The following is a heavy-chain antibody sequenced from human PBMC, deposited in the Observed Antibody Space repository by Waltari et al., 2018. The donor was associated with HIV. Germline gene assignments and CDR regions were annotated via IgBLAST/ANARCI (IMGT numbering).Heavy chain of an antibody. D-gene: IGHD3-16*01. CDR1: GYTLTELS. V-gene: IGHV1-24*01. CDR2: FDAEEGEI. J-gene: IGHJ4*02. CDR3: ATDPLFGHFDY. Sequence: QVQLVQSGAEVKKPGASVKVSCKVSGYTLTELSMDWLRQAPGKRLEWVGGFDAEEGEIIYAHKFQGRVTITEDTSTDTAYMELSSLKSEDTAVYFCATDPLFGHFDYWGQGTLVTVSS.